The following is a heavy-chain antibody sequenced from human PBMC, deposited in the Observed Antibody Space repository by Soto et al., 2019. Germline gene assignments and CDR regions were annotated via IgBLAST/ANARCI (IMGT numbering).Heavy chain of an antibody. V-gene: IGHV4-59*01. CDR1: GDSITGSH. J-gene: IGHJ5*02. Sequence: QVHLQESGPGLVKASETLSLTCTVSGDSITGSHWNWIRQPLGKPLEWIGYIYYRGSTNYNPSLKRRLTLSVDTSKNQLFLRLNSVTAADTAVYYCASSAIVGREVNTWFDPWGQGILVTVSS. D-gene: IGHD1-26*01. CDR2: IYYRGST. CDR3: ASSAIVGREVNTWFDP.